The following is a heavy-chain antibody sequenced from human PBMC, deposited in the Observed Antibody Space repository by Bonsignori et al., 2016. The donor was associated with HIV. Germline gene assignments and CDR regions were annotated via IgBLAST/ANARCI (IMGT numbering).Heavy chain of an antibody. CDR2: SIIVGAP. D-gene: IGHD4-17*01. V-gene: IGHV4-38-2*01. Sequence: QVQLQESGPGLVKPSETLSLTCAVSGYSISSGYYWGWIRQPPGRGWSGLGVSIIVGAPTTTRPSRVRVTISVDTSKNQFSLKLSSVTAADTAVYYCARGEVDYGDTNFDYWGQGTLVTVSS. CDR1: GYSISSGYY. CDR3: ARGEVDYGDTNFDY. J-gene: IGHJ4*02.